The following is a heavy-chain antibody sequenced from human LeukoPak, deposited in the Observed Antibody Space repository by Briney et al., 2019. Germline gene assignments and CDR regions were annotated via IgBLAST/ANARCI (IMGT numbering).Heavy chain of an antibody. D-gene: IGHD5-18*01. Sequence: GGSLRLSCAASGFTFSSYSMTWVRQAPGKGLEWVSSISSSSSYIYYADSVKGRFTISRDNAKNSLYLQMNSLRAEDTAVYYCASDTSGYSYGYGDYWGQGTLVTVSS. V-gene: IGHV3-21*01. CDR1: GFTFSSYS. J-gene: IGHJ4*02. CDR3: ASDTSGYSYGYGDY. CDR2: ISSSSSYI.